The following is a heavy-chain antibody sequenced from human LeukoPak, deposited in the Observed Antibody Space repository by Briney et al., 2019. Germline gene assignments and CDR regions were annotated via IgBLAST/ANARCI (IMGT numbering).Heavy chain of an antibody. J-gene: IGHJ5*02. V-gene: IGHV4-39*07. CDR1: GGSISSSSYY. CDR2: IYYSGST. D-gene: IGHD2-2*01. Sequence: SETLSLTCTVSGGSISSSSYYWGWIRQPPGKGLEWIGSIYYSGSTYYNPSLKSRVTISVDTSKNQFSLKLSSVTAADTAVYYCAGGRQYRGWFDPWGQGTLVTVSS. CDR3: AGGRQYRGWFDP.